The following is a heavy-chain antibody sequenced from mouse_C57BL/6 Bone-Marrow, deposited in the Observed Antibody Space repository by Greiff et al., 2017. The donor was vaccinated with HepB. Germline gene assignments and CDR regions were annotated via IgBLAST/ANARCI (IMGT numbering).Heavy chain of an antibody. Sequence: QVQLQQSGAELVRPGASVKLSCKASGYTFTSYGISWVKQRTGQGLEWIGEIYPRSGNTYYNEKFKGKATLTADKSSSTAYMELRSLTSEDSAVYVCEGGRWGNDGYFDDWGTGTTVPIAS. CDR2: IYPRSGNT. CDR3: EGGRWGNDGYFDD. D-gene: IGHD2-3*01. CDR1: GYTFTSYG. V-gene: IGHV1-81*01. J-gene: IGHJ1*03.